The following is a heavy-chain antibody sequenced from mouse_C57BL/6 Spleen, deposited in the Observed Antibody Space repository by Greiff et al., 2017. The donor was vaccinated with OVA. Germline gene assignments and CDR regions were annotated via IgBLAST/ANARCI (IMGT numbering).Heavy chain of an antibody. D-gene: IGHD4-1*01. CDR2: IRLKSDNYAT. J-gene: IGHJ4*01. Sequence: EVKVVESGGGLVQPGGSMKLSCVASGFTFSNYWMNWVRQSPEKGLEWVAQIRLKSDNYATHYAESVKGRFTISRDDAKSSVYLQMNNLRAEDTGIYYCTDLGFYAMDYWGQGTSVTVSS. V-gene: IGHV6-3*01. CDR1: GFTFSNYW. CDR3: TDLGFYAMDY.